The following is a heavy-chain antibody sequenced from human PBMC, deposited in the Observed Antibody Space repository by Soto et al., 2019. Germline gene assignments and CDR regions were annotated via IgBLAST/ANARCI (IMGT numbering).Heavy chain of an antibody. Sequence: QVQLQESGPGLVKPSETLSLTCTVSGGSISSYYWSWIRQPPGKGLEWIGYIYYSGSTKYNPSLKSRVTISVDTSKNQFSLKLSSVTAADTAVYYCARQSCSSTSCYSWVSWFDPWGQGTLDTVSS. CDR1: GGSISSYY. J-gene: IGHJ5*02. V-gene: IGHV4-59*08. D-gene: IGHD2-2*01. CDR3: ARQSCSSTSCYSWVSWFDP. CDR2: IYYSGST.